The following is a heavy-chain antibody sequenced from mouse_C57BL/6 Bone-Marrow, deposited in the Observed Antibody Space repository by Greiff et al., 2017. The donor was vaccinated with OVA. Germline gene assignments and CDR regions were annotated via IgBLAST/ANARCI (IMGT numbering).Heavy chain of an antibody. J-gene: IGHJ4*01. CDR3: ARYDYPHYYAMDY. D-gene: IGHD2-4*01. Sequence: VHVKQSVAELVRPGASVKLSCTASGFNIKNTYMHWVKQRPEQGLEWIGRIDPANGNTKYAPKFQGKATITADTSSNTAYLQLSSLTSEDTAIYYCARYDYPHYYAMDYWGQGTSVTVSS. CDR2: IDPANGNT. V-gene: IGHV14-3*01. CDR1: GFNIKNTY.